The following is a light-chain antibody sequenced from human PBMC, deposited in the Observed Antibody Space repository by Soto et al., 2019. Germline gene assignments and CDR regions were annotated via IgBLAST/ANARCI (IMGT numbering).Light chain of an antibody. V-gene: IGKV4-1*01. J-gene: IGKJ1*01. Sequence: DLVLPPSPVYLAVSLGERATISCKSSQNNENYLAWYQQKAGQPPKLIIDWASTRASGVPDRFSGSGSGTDFTLTISSLQAEDVAVYYCQHYYNSWTFGQGGNV. CDR2: WAS. CDR1: QNNENY. CDR3: QHYYNSWT.